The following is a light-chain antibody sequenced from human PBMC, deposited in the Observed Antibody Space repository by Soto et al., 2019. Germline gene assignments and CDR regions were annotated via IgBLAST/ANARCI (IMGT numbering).Light chain of an antibody. CDR2: DAS. J-gene: IGKJ1*01. Sequence: DIQMTQSPSTLSASVGDRVTITCRASQSISRWLAWYQQKSGKAPKFLIYDASTLESGVPSRFSGRGFGTEFSFTISSLQPDDFGTYYCQHMRTFGQGTKVDIK. V-gene: IGKV1-5*01. CDR3: QHMRT. CDR1: QSISRW.